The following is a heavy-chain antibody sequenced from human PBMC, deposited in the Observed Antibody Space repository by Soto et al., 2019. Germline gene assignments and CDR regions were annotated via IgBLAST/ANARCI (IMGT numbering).Heavy chain of an antibody. CDR1: GGTFSSYA. Sequence: ASVKVSCKASGGTFSSYAISWVRQAPGQGLEWMGIIIPICGTTNYAQKFQGRVTMTRDTSTSTAYMELSSLRSEDTAEYYCATIESSGWPFDYWGQGTLVTVSS. J-gene: IGHJ4*02. D-gene: IGHD6-19*01. V-gene: IGHV1-69*05. CDR2: IIPICGTT. CDR3: ATIESSGWPFDY.